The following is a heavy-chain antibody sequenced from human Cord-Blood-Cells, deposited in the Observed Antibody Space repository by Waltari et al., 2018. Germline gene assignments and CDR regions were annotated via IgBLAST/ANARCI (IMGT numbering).Heavy chain of an antibody. CDR1: GFTFRSYA. Sequence: QVQLVESGGGVVKPGRSLRLSCAASGFTFRSYAMHWVRQAPGKGLEWVAVISYDGSNKYYADSVKGRFTISRDNSKNTLYLQMNSLRAEDTAVYYCARTRTAAYDYWGQGTLVTVSS. J-gene: IGHJ4*02. V-gene: IGHV3-30-3*01. CDR3: ARTRTAAYDY. D-gene: IGHD2-2*01. CDR2: ISYDGSNK.